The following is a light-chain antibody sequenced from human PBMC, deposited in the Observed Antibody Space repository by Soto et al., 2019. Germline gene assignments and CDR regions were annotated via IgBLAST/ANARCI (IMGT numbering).Light chain of an antibody. CDR2: DAS. CDR1: HDITSY. CDR3: QKCDYLPI. Sequence: GDRVTITCQASHDITSYLNWYQHKPGKAPKLLIYDASILEAGVPSRFSGSGSGTDFTFTISSLQPEDVETYYCQKCDYLPIFGPGTTVDFK. V-gene: IGKV1-33*01. J-gene: IGKJ3*01.